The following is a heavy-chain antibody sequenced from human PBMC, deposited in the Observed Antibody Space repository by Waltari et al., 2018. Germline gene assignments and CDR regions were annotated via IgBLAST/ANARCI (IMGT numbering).Heavy chain of an antibody. CDR2: ISGYKGKT. V-gene: IGHV1-18*01. D-gene: IGHD3-22*01. CDR1: GYTFTSYG. Sequence: QVQLVQSGPEVKKPGASVKVSCKASGYTFTSYGISWVRQAPGQGLEWMGWISGYKGKTKSAQMLQGRVTMTTDTSTSTAYMEVRSLTSDDTAVYFCARGYYSDSCGDYWGQGSLVTVSS. CDR3: ARGYYSDSCGDY. J-gene: IGHJ4*02.